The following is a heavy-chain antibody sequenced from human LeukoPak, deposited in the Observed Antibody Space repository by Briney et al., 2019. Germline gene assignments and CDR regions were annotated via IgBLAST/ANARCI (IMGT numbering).Heavy chain of an antibody. CDR3: AREHGSGFFDY. V-gene: IGHV4-39*07. CDR2: IYYSGST. CDR1: GGSISSSSYY. D-gene: IGHD3-10*01. Sequence: PSETLSLTCTVSGGSISSSSYYWGWIRQPPGKGLEWIGSIYYSGSTYYNPSLKSRVTISVDTSKNQFSLKLSSVTAADTAVYYCAREHGSGFFDYWGQGTLVTVSS. J-gene: IGHJ4*02.